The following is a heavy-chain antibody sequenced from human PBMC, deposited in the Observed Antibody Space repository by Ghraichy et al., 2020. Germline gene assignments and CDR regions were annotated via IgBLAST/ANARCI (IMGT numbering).Heavy chain of an antibody. J-gene: IGHJ6*02. CDR1: GFTFSSYG. D-gene: IGHD3-9*01. CDR2: ISYDGSNK. V-gene: IGHV3-30*18. Sequence: GESLNISCAASGFTFSSYGMHWVRQAPGKGLEWVAVISYDGSNKYYADSVKGRFTISRDNSKNTLYLQMNSLRAEDTAWYYCAKALRPVHYDILTGYHQYYYYGMDVWGQGTTVTVSS. CDR3: AKALRPVHYDILTGYHQYYYYGMDV.